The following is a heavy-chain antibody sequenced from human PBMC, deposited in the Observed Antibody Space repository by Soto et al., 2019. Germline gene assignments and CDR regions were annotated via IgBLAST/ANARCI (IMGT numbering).Heavy chain of an antibody. V-gene: IGHV4-34*01. J-gene: IGHJ6*03. CDR3: ARGPVPSARTAYYYYYMDV. Sequence: ETLSLTCAVYGGSFSGYYWSWIRQPPGKGLEWIGEINHSGSTNYNPSLKSRVTISVDTSKNQFSLKLSSVTAADTAVYYCARGPVPSARTAYYYYYMDVWGKGTTVTVSS. CDR2: INHSGST. D-gene: IGHD6-6*01. CDR1: GGSFSGYY.